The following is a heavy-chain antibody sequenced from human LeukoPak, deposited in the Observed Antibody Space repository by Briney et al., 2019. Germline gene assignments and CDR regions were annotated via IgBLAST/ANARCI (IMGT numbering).Heavy chain of an antibody. CDR1: GFSFSTYS. CDR2: ISSRSNNI. J-gene: IGHJ6*03. CDR3: ARDTGDDNYYYYMDV. D-gene: IGHD7-27*01. Sequence: GGALRLSCAAPGFSFSTYSMNWVRQAPGKGLEWVSYISSRSNNIYYTDSVKGRLIISRDNAKKSLFLQMNSLRAEDTAVYYCARDTGDDNYYYYMDVWGKGTTVTVSS. V-gene: IGHV3-48*04.